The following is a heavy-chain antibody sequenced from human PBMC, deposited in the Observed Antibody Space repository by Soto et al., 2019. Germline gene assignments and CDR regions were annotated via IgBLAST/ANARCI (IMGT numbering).Heavy chain of an antibody. J-gene: IGHJ5*02. D-gene: IGHD3-3*01. CDR2: MNPNSGNT. V-gene: IGHV1-8*01. Sequence: ASVKVSCKASGYTFTSYDINWVRQATGQGLEWMGWMNPNSGNTGYAQKFQGRVTMTRNTSISTAYMELSSLRSEDTAVYYCARYYDFWSGYLRRGFDPWGQGNLVTVSS. CDR3: ARYYDFWSGYLRRGFDP. CDR1: GYTFTSYD.